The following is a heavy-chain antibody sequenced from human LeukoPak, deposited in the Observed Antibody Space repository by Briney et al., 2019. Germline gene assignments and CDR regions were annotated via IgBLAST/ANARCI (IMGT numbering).Heavy chain of an antibody. Sequence: SETLYLTCAVSGYSISSGYYWGWIRQPPGKGLEWIGSIYHSGSTYYNPSLKSRVTISVDTSKNQFSLKLSSVTAADTAVYYCARNSSVDTAMARGYFDYWGQGTLVTVSS. V-gene: IGHV4-38-2*01. CDR2: IYHSGST. CDR1: GYSISSGYY. CDR3: ARNSSVDTAMARGYFDY. J-gene: IGHJ4*02. D-gene: IGHD5-18*01.